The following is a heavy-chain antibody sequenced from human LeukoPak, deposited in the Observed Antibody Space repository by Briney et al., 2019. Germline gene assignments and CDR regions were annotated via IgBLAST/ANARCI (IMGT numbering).Heavy chain of an antibody. V-gene: IGHV3-30-3*01. CDR3: ARDDLDDYGDYNPDY. CDR1: GFTXSSYA. D-gene: IGHD4-17*01. J-gene: IGHJ4*02. Sequence: GRSLRLSCAASGFTXSSYALXWVXXXPGXXXXXXAXXSXDGSNKYYAXXVKGRFTISRDNSKNTLYLQMNSLRAEDTAVYYCARDDLDDYGDYNPDYWGQGTLVTVSS. CDR2: XSXDGSNK.